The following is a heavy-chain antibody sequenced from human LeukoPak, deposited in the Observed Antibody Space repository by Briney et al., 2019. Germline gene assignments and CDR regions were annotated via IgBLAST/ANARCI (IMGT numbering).Heavy chain of an antibody. CDR1: GFTFSSYG. Sequence: GGSLRLSCAASGFTFSSYGMSWVRQAPGKGPEWVSGISGSGGSTYYAESVKGRFTISRDNSKNTLYLQMNSLRAEDTAVYYCAKRGVYYDILTGQFEYWGQGTLVTVSS. J-gene: IGHJ4*02. D-gene: IGHD3-9*01. CDR3: AKRGVYYDILTGQFEY. CDR2: ISGSGGST. V-gene: IGHV3-23*01.